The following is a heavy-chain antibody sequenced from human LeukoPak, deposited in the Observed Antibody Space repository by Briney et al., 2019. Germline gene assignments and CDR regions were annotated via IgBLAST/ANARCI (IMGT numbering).Heavy chain of an antibody. Sequence: SETLSLTCGVSGGSFSDYYWTWIRQPPGKRLEWIGEVKQSGSSNYNPSLESRVTISLVTSKKQFSLKLISVTAADTAVYYCATYDYRGFALWGRGTLVTVSS. V-gene: IGHV4-34*01. D-gene: IGHD3-16*01. CDR2: VKQSGSS. J-gene: IGHJ2*01. CDR3: ATYDYRGFAL. CDR1: GGSFSDYY.